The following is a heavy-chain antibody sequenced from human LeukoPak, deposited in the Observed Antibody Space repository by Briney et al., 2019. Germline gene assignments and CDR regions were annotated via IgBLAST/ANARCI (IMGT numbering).Heavy chain of an antibody. J-gene: IGHJ4*02. V-gene: IGHV3-23*01. D-gene: IGHD2-21*01. Sequence: PGGSLRLSCAASGFTFSSYAMSWVRQAPGKGLEWVSAISGSGGSTYYADSVKGRFTISRDNSKYTLYLQMNSLRAEDTAVYYCAKFLPTHIVVANYYFDYWGQGTLVTVSS. CDR3: AKFLPTHIVVANYYFDY. CDR1: GFTFSSYA. CDR2: ISGSGGST.